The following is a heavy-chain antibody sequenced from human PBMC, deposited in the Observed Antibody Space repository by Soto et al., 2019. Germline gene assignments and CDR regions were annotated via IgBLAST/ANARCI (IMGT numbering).Heavy chain of an antibody. CDR3: ASDRDHDSSGYYPYYFDY. V-gene: IGHV1-46*01. CDR1: GYTFTSYY. Sequence: ASVKVSCKASGYTFTSYYMHWVRQAPGQGLEWMGIINPSGGSTSYAQKFQGRVTMTRDTSTSTVYMELSSLRSEDTAVYYCASDRDHDSSGYYPYYFDYWGQGTLVTVSS. CDR2: INPSGGST. D-gene: IGHD3-22*01. J-gene: IGHJ4*02.